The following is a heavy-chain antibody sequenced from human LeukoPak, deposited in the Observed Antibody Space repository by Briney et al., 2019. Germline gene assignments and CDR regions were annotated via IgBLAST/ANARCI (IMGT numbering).Heavy chain of an antibody. D-gene: IGHD3-10*01. CDR3: VKDFSGSGNYYNPLGY. V-gene: IGHV3-64D*09. CDR2: INSNGGST. J-gene: IGHJ4*02. CDR1: GFTFSYYA. Sequence: GGSLSLSCSPSGFTFSYYAMHCVRQAPGKGLEYVSVINSNGGSTCYADSVKGRFTISRDNTKNTLHLQMSSLRAEDKAVYYCVKDFSGSGNYYNPLGYWGQGILVTVSS.